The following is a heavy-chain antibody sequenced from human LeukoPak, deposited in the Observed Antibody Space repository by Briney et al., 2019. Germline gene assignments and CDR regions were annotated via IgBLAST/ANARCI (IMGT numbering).Heavy chain of an antibody. J-gene: IGHJ4*02. Sequence: SGPTLVNPTQTLTLTCTFSGFSLSTSGVGVRVRSIRQPPGKALEWLALIYWNDDERYSPSLKSRLTITKDTSKNQVVLTMTNMDPVDTATYYCARRIRSGTYFDYWGQGILVTVSS. D-gene: IGHD1-26*01. CDR3: ARRIRSGTYFDY. CDR1: GFSLSTSGVGVR. CDR2: IYWNDDE. V-gene: IGHV2-5*01.